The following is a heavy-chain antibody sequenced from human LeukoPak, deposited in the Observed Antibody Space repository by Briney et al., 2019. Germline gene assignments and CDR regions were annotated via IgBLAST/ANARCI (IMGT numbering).Heavy chain of an antibody. CDR2: ISSSSGYI. D-gene: IGHD5-24*01. J-gene: IGHJ4*02. CDR1: GFTFRSYS. V-gene: IGHV3-21*01. Sequence: GGSLRLSCAASGFTFRSYSMNWVRQAPGKGLEWVSFISSSSGYIYYADSVKGRFTISRNNAKNSLYLQMNSLRAEDTAVYYCARSRRDGYKTFDYWGQGTLVTVSS. CDR3: ARSRRDGYKTFDY.